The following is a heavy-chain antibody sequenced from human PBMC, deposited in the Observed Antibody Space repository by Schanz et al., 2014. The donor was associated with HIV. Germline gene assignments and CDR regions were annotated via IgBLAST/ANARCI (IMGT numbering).Heavy chain of an antibody. V-gene: IGHV3-7*01. CDR3: ARQYDY. Sequence: DVQLVESGGSLVQPGGSLRLSCAASGFRFRSYWMSWVRQAPGKGLEWVANIKEDRSEKYHADSVKGRFTISRDNAKNSLFLQMESLRAEDMAVYYCARQYDYWGRGTLVTVSS. CDR1: GFRFRSYW. J-gene: IGHJ4*02. CDR2: IKEDRSEK.